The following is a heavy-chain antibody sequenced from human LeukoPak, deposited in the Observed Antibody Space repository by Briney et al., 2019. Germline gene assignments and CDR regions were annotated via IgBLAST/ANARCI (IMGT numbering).Heavy chain of an antibody. CDR2: IYPGDSDT. Sequence: GESLKISCKASGYSFTSCWIGWVRQMPGKGLEWMGIIYPGDSDTRYSPSFQAQVTISADKSVSTAYLRWSSLKASDTAMYYCARLIIPTAPFDYWGQGTLVTVSS. V-gene: IGHV5-51*01. CDR3: ARLIIPTAPFDY. CDR1: GYSFTSCW. J-gene: IGHJ4*02. D-gene: IGHD2/OR15-2a*01.